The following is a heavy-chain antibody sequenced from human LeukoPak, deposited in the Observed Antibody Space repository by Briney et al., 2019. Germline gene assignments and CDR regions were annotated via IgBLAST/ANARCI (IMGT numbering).Heavy chain of an antibody. CDR1: GFTVSSNY. J-gene: IGHJ4*02. V-gene: IGHV3-66*02. CDR3: ARAEYYDILTGYYDS. CDR2: IYSGGST. D-gene: IGHD3-9*01. Sequence: GGSLRLSSAASGFTVSSNYMSWVRPAPGKGLEWVSVIYSGGSTYSADSVKGGFTISRDNSKNTLYLQMSSLRAEDTAVYYFARAEYYDILTGYYDSWGERTLGTVSP.